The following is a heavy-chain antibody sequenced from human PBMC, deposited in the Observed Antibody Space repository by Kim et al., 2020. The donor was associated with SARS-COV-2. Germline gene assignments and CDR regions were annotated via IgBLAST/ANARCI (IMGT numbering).Heavy chain of an antibody. CDR3: ARSAAPGIAVSFDY. Sequence: SPSVQGPVTTSADKSTSTAYLQWSSLKASDTAMYYCARSAAPGIAVSFDYWGQGTLVTVSS. D-gene: IGHD6-19*01. V-gene: IGHV5-51*01. J-gene: IGHJ4*02.